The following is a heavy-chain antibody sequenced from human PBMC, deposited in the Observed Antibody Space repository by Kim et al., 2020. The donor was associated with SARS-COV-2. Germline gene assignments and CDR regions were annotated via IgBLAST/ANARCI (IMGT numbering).Heavy chain of an antibody. CDR3: AKATGSSLSGSYYYYYYGMDV. V-gene: IGHV3-9*01. CDR1: GFTFDDYA. J-gene: IGHJ6*02. Sequence: GGSLRLSCAASGFTFDDYAMHWVRQAPGKGLEWVSGISWNSGSIGYADSVKGRFTISRDNAKNSLYLQMNSLRAEDTALYYCAKATGSSLSGSYYYYYYGMDVWGQGTTVTVSS. D-gene: IGHD3-10*01. CDR2: ISWNSGSI.